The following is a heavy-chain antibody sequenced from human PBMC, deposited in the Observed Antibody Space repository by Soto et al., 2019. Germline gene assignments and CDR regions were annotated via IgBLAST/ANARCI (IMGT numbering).Heavy chain of an antibody. CDR3: ARDGGYYYAMDV. D-gene: IGHD3-16*01. V-gene: IGHV4-61*01. CDR2: IYYSGST. J-gene: IGHJ6*02. Sequence: SETLSLTCTVSGGSVSSGSYYWSWIRQPPGKGLEWIGYIYYSGSTNYNPSLKSRVTISVDTSKNQFSLKLSSVTAADTAVYYCARDGGYYYAMDVWGQGTTVTVSS. CDR1: GGSVSSGSYY.